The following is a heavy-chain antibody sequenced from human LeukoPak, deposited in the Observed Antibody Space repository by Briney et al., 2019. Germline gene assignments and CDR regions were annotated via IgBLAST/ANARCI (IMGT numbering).Heavy chain of an antibody. CDR2: ISSSSSTI. J-gene: IGHJ5*02. D-gene: IGHD2-15*01. Sequence: GGSLRLSCAASGFTFSSYSMNWVRQAPGKGLEWVSYISSSSSTIYYADSVKGRFTISRDNAKNSLYLQMNSLRAEDTAAYYCARDAVVVVAAPHNWFDPWGQGTLVTVSS. V-gene: IGHV3-48*01. CDR1: GFTFSSYS. CDR3: ARDAVVVVAAPHNWFDP.